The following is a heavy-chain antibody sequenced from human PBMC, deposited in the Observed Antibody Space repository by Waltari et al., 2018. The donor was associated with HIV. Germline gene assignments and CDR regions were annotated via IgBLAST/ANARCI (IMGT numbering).Heavy chain of an antibody. CDR3: AKDPSGHIVVVPAAIR. Sequence: EVQLLESGGGLVQPGGSLRLSCAASGFTFSSYAMSWVRQAPGKGLEWVSAISGSGGSKYYADSVKGRFTISRDNSKNTLYLQMNSLRAEDTAVYYCAKDPSGHIVVVPAAIRWGQGTLVTVSS. J-gene: IGHJ4*02. D-gene: IGHD2-2*01. CDR2: ISGSGGSK. V-gene: IGHV3-23*01. CDR1: GFTFSSYA.